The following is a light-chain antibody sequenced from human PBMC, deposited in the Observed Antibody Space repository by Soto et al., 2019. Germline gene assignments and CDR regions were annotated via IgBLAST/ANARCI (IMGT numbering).Light chain of an antibody. CDR3: QHSET. CDR2: KAS. Sequence: DIQITHSPAALSASIIYRVIITCRASQSISSWLAWYQQKPGKAPKLLIYKASSLESGVPSRFSGSGSGTEFTLTISSLQPDDFATYYCQHSETFGQGTKVDIK. CDR1: QSISSW. V-gene: IGKV1-5*03. J-gene: IGKJ1*01.